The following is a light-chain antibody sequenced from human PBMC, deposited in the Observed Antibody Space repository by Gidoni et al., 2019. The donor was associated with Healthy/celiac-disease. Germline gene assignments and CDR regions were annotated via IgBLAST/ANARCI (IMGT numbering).Light chain of an antibody. CDR3: MQGTHWPL. CDR1: QCLVYSDGNPY. CDR2: KVS. Sequence: EVLMTQSPLSLPVTLGQPACSSCRSSQCLVYSDGNPYLNWFQQRPGQSPRRLIYKVSNGASGVADRFGSSGSGTDFTLKISRVEADDGGVYCCMQGTHWPLFGGGTKVEIK. J-gene: IGKJ4*01. V-gene: IGKV2-30*01.